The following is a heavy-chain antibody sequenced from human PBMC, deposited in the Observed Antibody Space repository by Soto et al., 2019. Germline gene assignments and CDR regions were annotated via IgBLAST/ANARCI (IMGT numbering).Heavy chain of an antibody. CDR2: ISAYNGNT. Sequence: ASVKVSCKASGYTFTSYGINWVRQAPGQGLEWMGWISAYNGNTNYAQKLQGRVTMTTDTSTSTAYMELRSLRSDDTAVYYCARVWVGTTFAYYYGMDGWGQGTTVTVSS. D-gene: IGHD1-1*01. J-gene: IGHJ6*02. V-gene: IGHV1-18*01. CDR1: GYTFTSYG. CDR3: ARVWVGTTFAYYYGMDG.